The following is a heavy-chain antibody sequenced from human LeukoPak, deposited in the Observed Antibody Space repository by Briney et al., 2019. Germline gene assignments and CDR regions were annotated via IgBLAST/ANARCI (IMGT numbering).Heavy chain of an antibody. J-gene: IGHJ5*02. Sequence: SETLSLTCTVSGGSISSYYWSWIRQPAGEGLEWIGRIYTSGSTNYNPSLKSRVTMSVDTSKNQFSLKLSSVTAADTAVYYCARAGYCSGGSCYSRGHWFDPWGQGTLVTVSS. V-gene: IGHV4-4*07. CDR1: GGSISSYY. CDR2: IYTSGST. D-gene: IGHD2-15*01. CDR3: ARAGYCSGGSCYSRGHWFDP.